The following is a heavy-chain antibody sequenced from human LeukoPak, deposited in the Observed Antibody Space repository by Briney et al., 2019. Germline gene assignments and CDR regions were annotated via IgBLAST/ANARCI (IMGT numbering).Heavy chain of an antibody. J-gene: IGHJ4*02. CDR3: ARHGTGYTRGFDY. Sequence: SETLSLTCTVSGGSISSSSYYWGWIRQPPGKGLEWIGSIYYSGSTYYNPSLTSRVTISVDTSKNQFSLKLSSVTAADTAVYYCARHGTGYTRGFDYWGQGTLVTVSS. CDR2: IYYSGST. D-gene: IGHD1-1*01. CDR1: GGSISSSSYY. V-gene: IGHV4-39*01.